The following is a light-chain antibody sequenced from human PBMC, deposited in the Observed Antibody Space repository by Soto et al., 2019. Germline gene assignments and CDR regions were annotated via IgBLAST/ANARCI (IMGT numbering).Light chain of an antibody. J-gene: IGLJ1*01. V-gene: IGLV1-44*01. CDR3: AAWDNSLNGYV. Sequence: QSVLTQPPSASGTPGQRVAISCSGAISSIGSTRANWYRQLPGTAPKLLIYSDNQRPSGVPDRFSGSKSGTSASLAISGLQSEEDADYYSAAWDNSLNGYVFGTGTKLTVL. CDR2: SDN. CDR1: ISSIGSTR.